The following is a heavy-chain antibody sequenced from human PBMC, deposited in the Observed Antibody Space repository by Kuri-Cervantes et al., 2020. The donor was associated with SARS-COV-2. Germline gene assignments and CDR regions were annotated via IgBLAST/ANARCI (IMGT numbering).Heavy chain of an antibody. V-gene: IGHV3-33*01. J-gene: IGHJ6*03. D-gene: IGHD2-15*01. CDR3: ARDRIAPTGWDYYMDV. CDR1: ELTFSSYG. CDR2: IWYDGSNK. Sequence: GESLKISCAASELTFSSYGMHWVRQAPGKGLEWVSVIWYDGSNKYYADSVKGRFTISRDNSKNTLYLQMNSLRAEDTAVYYCARDRIAPTGWDYYMDVWGKGTTVTVSS.